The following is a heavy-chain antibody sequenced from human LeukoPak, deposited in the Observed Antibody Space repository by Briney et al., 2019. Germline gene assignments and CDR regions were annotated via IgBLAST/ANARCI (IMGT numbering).Heavy chain of an antibody. CDR1: GFSFSANG. CDR2: IWHDGSQK. J-gene: IGHJ5*01. CDR3: ARGRGRVSDSPYNWFDS. D-gene: IGHD2-15*01. Sequence: PGGSLRLSCAASGFSFSANGMHWIRQAPGKGLEWVAVIWHDGSQKYYTDSVKGRFTISRDNSNNTLYLHMDSLGTDDTAMYYCARGRGRVSDSPYNWFDSWGQGTLVIVSS. V-gene: IGHV3-33*01.